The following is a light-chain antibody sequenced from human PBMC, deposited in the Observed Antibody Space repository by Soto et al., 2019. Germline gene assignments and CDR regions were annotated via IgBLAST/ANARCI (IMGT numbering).Light chain of an antibody. J-gene: IGKJ1*01. CDR2: GAS. V-gene: IGKV3-20*01. Sequence: EIVLTQSPGTLSLTPGERATLSCRASQSVSSSYFAWYQQKPGQAPRLLIYGASSRATGIPDRFSGSGSGRDFTLTISRLEPEDFAVYYCQQYGSSPGTFGQGTKVEIK. CDR1: QSVSSSY. CDR3: QQYGSSPGT.